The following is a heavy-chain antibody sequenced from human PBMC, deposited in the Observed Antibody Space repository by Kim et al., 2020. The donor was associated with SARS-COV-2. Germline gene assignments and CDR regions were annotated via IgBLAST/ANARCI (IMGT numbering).Heavy chain of an antibody. V-gene: IGHV3-23*01. J-gene: IGHJ5*02. Sequence: KGRFSISRDKSRNTLYLQMSSLRGEDTAVYYCARLQGPSEWLLSKNWFDPWGQGTLVTVSS. CDR3: ARLQGPSEWLLSKNWFDP. D-gene: IGHD2-8*01.